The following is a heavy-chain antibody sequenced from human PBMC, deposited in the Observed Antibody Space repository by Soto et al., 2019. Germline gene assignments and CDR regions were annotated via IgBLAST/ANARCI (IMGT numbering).Heavy chain of an antibody. D-gene: IGHD7-27*01. V-gene: IGHV4-39*01. J-gene: IGHJ4*02. CDR1: GGSISSSSYY. Sequence: SETLSLTCTVSGGSISSSSYYWGWIRQPPGKGLEWIGSIYYSGSTYYNPSLKSRVTISVDTSKNQFSLKLGSVTAADTAVYYCASYLTGDSPPFDYWGQGTLVTVSS. CDR2: IYYSGST. CDR3: ASYLTGDSPPFDY.